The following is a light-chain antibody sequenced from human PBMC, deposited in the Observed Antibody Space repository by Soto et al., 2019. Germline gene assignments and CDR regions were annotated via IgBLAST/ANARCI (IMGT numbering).Light chain of an antibody. J-gene: IGLJ3*02. V-gene: IGLV1-44*01. CDR3: AAWDDSLTGWV. Sequence: QSVLTQPPSASGTPGQRVTMSCSGRSSNIGRNTVNWYQQLPRTAPKVVIYANNQRPSGVPDRFSGAKSGTSASLAISGLKSEDEADYYCAAWDDSLTGWVFGGGTKLTVL. CDR2: ANN. CDR1: SSNIGRNT.